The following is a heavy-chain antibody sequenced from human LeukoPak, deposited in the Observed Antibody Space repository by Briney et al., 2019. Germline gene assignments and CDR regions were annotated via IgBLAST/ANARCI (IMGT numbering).Heavy chain of an antibody. V-gene: IGHV1-8*01. J-gene: IGHJ6*02. CDR3: ATYTSGWVSYYYGMDV. D-gene: IGHD6-19*01. CDR2: MNPNSGST. Sequence: ASVKVSCKASGYTFTSYDINWVRQAAGQGLEWMGLMNPNSGSTGYAQKFQGRVTMTRNTSISTAYMELSSLRSEDTAVYYCATYTSGWVSYYYGMDVWGQGTTVTVSS. CDR1: GYTFTSYD.